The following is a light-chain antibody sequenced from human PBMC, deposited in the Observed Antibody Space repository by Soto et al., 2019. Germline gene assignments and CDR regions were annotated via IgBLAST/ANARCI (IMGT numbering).Light chain of an antibody. J-gene: IGLJ1*01. V-gene: IGLV2-23*01. CDR1: SSDVGSYNL. Sequence: QSVLTQPASVSGSPGQSITISCTGTSSDVGSYNLVSWYQQHPGKAPKLMIYEGSKRPSGVSSRFSGSKSGNTASLTISGLQAEDEADYYCCSYAGSSTPYVFGTGTKVTVL. CDR2: EGS. CDR3: CSYAGSSTPYV.